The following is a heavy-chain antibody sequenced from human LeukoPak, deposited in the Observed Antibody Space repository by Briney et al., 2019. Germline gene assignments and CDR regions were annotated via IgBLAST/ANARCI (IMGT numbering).Heavy chain of an antibody. V-gene: IGHV3-74*01. CDR3: ARGNWRGGSGSYSLDY. Sequence: GGSLRLSCAVSGFTFRSYLMHWVRQAPGKGLVWVSRLNSDGSSTSYADSVEGRFTISRDNAKNTLYLQMNSLRVEDTAVYYCARGNWRGGSGSYSLDYWGQGTLVTVSS. CDR1: GFTFRSYL. D-gene: IGHD3-10*01. J-gene: IGHJ4*02. CDR2: LNSDGSST.